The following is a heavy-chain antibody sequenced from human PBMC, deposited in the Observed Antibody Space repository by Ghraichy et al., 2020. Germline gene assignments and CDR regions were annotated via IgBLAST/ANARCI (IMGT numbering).Heavy chain of an antibody. V-gene: IGHV2-70*11. D-gene: IGHD4-17*01. Sequence: SGPTLVKPTQTLTLTCTFSGFSLSTSGMCVSWIRQPPGKALEWLARIDWDDDKYYSTSLKTRLTISKDTSKNQVVLTMTNMDPADTATYYCARMPTTVTASAGDYWGQGTLVTVSS. CDR2: IDWDDDK. CDR1: GFSLSTSGMC. CDR3: ARMPTTVTASAGDY. J-gene: IGHJ4*02.